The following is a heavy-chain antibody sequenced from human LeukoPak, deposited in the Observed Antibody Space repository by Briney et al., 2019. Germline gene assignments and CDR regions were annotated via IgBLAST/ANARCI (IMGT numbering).Heavy chain of an antibody. Sequence: ASVKVSCTASGYTFTGYYMHWVRQAPGQGLEWMGWNNPNSGGTNYAQKFQGWVTMTRDTSISTAYMELSRLRSDDTAVYYCARGAGGDAFDIWGQGTMVTVSS. CDR2: NNPNSGGT. D-gene: IGHD3-10*01. CDR1: GYTFTGYY. CDR3: ARGAGGDAFDI. J-gene: IGHJ3*02. V-gene: IGHV1-2*04.